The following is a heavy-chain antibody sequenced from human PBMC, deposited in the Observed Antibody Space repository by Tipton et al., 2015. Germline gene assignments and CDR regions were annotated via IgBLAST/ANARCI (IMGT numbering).Heavy chain of an antibody. V-gene: IGHV4-61*01. D-gene: IGHD4-23*01. Sequence: LSLTCTVSGGSVSSGSYYWSWIRQPPGKGLEWIGYISFSDTTHYNPSLKSRVTISVDTSKTQFSLKMSSVTASDTAVYYCARARGRHGGLFDSWGQGILVTVSS. CDR3: ARARGRHGGLFDS. J-gene: IGHJ4*02. CDR2: ISFSDTT. CDR1: GGSVSSGSYY.